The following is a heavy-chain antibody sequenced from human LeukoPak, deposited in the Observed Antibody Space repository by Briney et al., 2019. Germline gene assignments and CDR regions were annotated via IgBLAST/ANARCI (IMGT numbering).Heavy chain of an antibody. Sequence: GGSLRLSCAASGFTLDDYGMMWVRQAPGKGLEWVSGINWNGGSTGYADSVKGRFTISRDNAKNSLYLQMNSLRAEDTALYYCARATYDSSGYYPEGAFDIWGQGTMVTVSS. CDR1: GFTLDDYG. V-gene: IGHV3-20*04. CDR2: INWNGGST. J-gene: IGHJ3*02. D-gene: IGHD3-22*01. CDR3: ARATYDSSGYYPEGAFDI.